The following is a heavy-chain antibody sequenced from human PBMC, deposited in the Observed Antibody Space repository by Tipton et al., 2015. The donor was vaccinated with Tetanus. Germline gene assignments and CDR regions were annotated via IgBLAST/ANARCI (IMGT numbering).Heavy chain of an antibody. J-gene: IGHJ6*02. CDR3: ARDRYYDILTGYYGVGVDRLYGMDV. CDR2: IYYSGST. Sequence: TLSLTCTVSGGSISNGGYYWSWIRQHPGKGLEWIGYIYYSGSTYYNPSLKSRVTISVDTSKNQFSLKLSSVTAADTAVYYCARDRYYDILTGYYGVGVDRLYGMDVWGQGTTVTVSS. CDR1: GGSISNGGYY. V-gene: IGHV4-31*03. D-gene: IGHD3-9*01.